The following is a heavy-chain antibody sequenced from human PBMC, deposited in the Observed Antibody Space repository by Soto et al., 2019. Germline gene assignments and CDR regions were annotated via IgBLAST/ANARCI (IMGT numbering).Heavy chain of an antibody. CDR3: ARVVHGMDV. CDR1: GYTFTGYY. Sequence: GASVKVSCKASGYTFTGYYLHWVRQAPGQGLEWMGWINPNTGDTEYAQKFQGRVSMTRDTSISTAYMEVSRLRFDDTAMYYCARVVHGMDVWGQGTTVTVSS. J-gene: IGHJ6*02. CDR2: INPNTGDT. V-gene: IGHV1-2*02. D-gene: IGHD6-6*01.